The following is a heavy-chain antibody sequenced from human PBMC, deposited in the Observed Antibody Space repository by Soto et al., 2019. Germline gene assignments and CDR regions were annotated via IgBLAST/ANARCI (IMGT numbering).Heavy chain of an antibody. J-gene: IGHJ4*02. V-gene: IGHV4-34*01. D-gene: IGHD2-15*01. CDR3: ARAPLGLLITFDY. Sequence: NPSETLSLTCAVYGGSFSGYYWSWIRQPPGKGLEWIGEINHSGSTNYNPSLKSRVTISVDTSKNQFSLKLSSVTAADTAVYYCARAPLGLLITFDYWGQGTLVTVSS. CDR1: GGSFSGYY. CDR2: INHSGST.